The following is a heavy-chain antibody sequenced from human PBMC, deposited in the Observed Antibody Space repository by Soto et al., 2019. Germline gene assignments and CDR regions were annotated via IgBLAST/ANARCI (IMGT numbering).Heavy chain of an antibody. Sequence: SETLSLTCTVSAGSISGYYWSWIRQPPGKELELIAYIHYSGSTYYNPSLKSRVTISIDTSKNQFSLKLSSVNAADTAVYYCAKVGRIAAAGTWFDPWGQGTLGTVYS. D-gene: IGHD6-13*01. CDR2: IHYSGST. CDR1: AGSISGYY. CDR3: AKVGRIAAAGTWFDP. J-gene: IGHJ5*02. V-gene: IGHV4-59*01.